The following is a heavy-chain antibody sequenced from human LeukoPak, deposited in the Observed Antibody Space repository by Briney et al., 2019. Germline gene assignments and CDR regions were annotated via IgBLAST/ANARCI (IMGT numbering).Heavy chain of an antibody. CDR1: GGSVSSGSYY. V-gene: IGHV4-61*01. D-gene: IGHD5-18*01. CDR2: IYYSGST. CDR3: ARGTRGYSYGYVAY. J-gene: IGHJ4*02. Sequence: SETLSLTCTVSGGSVSSGSYYWSWIRQPPGKGLEWIGYIYYSGSTNYNPSLKSRVTISVDTSKNQFSLKLSSVTAADTAVYYCARGTRGYSYGYVAYWGQGSLVTVSS.